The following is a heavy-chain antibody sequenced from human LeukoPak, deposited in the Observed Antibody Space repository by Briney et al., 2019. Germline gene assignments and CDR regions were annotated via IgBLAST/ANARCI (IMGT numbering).Heavy chain of an antibody. V-gene: IGHV5-51*01. CDR1: GYSFTSYW. D-gene: IGHD1-1*01. CDR2: IYPGDSQT. CDR3: ARPATPGTATWFDP. J-gene: IGHJ5*02. Sequence: GESLKISCKGSGYSFTSYWIGWVRQMPGKGLEWMGIIYPGDSQTRYSPSFQGQVTISADKSINTAYLQWSSLKTSDTGMYYCARPATPGTATWFDPWGQGTLVTVSS.